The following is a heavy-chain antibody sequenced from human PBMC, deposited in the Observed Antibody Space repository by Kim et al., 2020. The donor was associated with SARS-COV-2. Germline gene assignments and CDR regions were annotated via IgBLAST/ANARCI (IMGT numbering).Heavy chain of an antibody. CDR3: AREDRQEHAFDI. CDR2: IIPIFGTA. CDR1: GGTFSSYA. J-gene: IGHJ3*02. D-gene: IGHD1-26*01. V-gene: IGHV1-69*13. Sequence: SVKVSCKASGGTFSSYAISWVRQAPGQGLEWMGGIIPIFGTANYAQKFQGRVTITADESTSTAYMELSSLRSEDTAVYYCAREDRQEHAFDIWGQGTMVTVSS.